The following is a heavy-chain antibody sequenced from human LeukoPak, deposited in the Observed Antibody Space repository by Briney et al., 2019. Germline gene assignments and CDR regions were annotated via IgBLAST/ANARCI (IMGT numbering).Heavy chain of an antibody. D-gene: IGHD6-6*01. Sequence: GGSLRLSCVASGCSFSSYSMNWVRQAPGKGLEWVSTISSGTGSYIYYADSVRGRFTISRDNAKNSLYLQMNSLRAEDTAVYYCARCSGVFGSSGYWGQGTLVTVSS. CDR3: ARCSGVFGSSGY. J-gene: IGHJ4*02. CDR1: GCSFSSYS. V-gene: IGHV3-21*01. CDR2: ISSGTGSYI.